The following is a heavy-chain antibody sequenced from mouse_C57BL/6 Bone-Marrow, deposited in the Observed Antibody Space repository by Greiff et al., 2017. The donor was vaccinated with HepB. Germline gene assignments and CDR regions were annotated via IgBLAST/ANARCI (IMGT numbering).Heavy chain of an antibody. V-gene: IGHV3-1*01. CDR1: GYSITSGYD. D-gene: IGHD1-1*02. J-gene: IGHJ2*01. CDR2: ISYSGST. Sequence: DVKLQESGPGMVKPSQSLSLTCTVTGYSITSGYDWHWIRHFPGNKLEWMGYISYSGSTNYNPSLKSRIPITHDTSKNHFFLKLNSVTTVDTATYYCARAPKGGVFDYWGQGTTLTVSS. CDR3: ARAPKGGVFDY.